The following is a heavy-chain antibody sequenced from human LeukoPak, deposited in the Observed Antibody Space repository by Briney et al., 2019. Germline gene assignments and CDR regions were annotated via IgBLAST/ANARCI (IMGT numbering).Heavy chain of an antibody. D-gene: IGHD3-3*01. CDR1: GYTFTGYY. V-gene: IGHV1-2*02. Sequence: ASVKVSCKASGYTFTGYYMYWVRQAPGQGLVLMGLINPNSGGTSYARKFQGRVTMTRDTSISTAYMELSRLRSDDTAVYYCARDRSGFWSGYYGYYSDYWGQGTLVTVSS. CDR3: ARDRSGFWSGYYGYYSDY. CDR2: INPNSGGT. J-gene: IGHJ4*02.